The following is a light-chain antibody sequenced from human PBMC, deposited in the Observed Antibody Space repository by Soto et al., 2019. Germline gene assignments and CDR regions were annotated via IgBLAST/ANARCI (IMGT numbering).Light chain of an antibody. V-gene: IGLV3-21*04. Sequence: SYELTQPPSVSVAPGKTARITCGGNNIGSKSVHWYQQKPGQAPVLVIYYDSDRPSGIPERFSGSNSGNTATLTISRVEAGDEADDYCQVWYSSSDSYVFGTGTKVTVL. CDR3: QVWYSSSDSYV. CDR2: YDS. CDR1: NIGSKS. J-gene: IGLJ1*01.